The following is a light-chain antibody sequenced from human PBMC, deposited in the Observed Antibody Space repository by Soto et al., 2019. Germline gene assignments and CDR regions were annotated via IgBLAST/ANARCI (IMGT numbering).Light chain of an antibody. CDR2: DVI. V-gene: IGLV2-11*01. CDR3: GSYAGSYTHG. Sequence: QSALTQPRSVSGSPGQSVTISCTGTSSDVGTYTYVSWYQQHPGKAPKLIIYDVIKRPSGVPDRFSGSKSGNTASLTISGLQAEDEADYYCGSYAGSYTHGFGTGTKVTVL. J-gene: IGLJ1*01. CDR1: SSDVGTYTY.